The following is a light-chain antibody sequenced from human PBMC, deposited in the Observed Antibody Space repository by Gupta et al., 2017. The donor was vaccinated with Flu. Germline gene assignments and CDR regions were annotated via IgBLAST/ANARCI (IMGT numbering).Light chain of an antibody. CDR3: KSRDNTCDPWV. CDR1: SLRNYF. V-gene: IGLV3-19*01. Sequence: SSELTQDPAVSVALGQTVTITCQGDSLRNYFASWYQQKPGQAPVRVAYSKNNRPSEIPDRFSGSKSGNTAALTTTAAQAEDEADYYCKSRDNTCDPWVFGGGTKLTVL. CDR2: SKN. J-gene: IGLJ3*02.